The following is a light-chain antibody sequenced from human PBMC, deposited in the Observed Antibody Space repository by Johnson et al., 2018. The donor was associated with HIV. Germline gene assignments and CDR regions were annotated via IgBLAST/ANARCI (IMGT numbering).Light chain of an antibody. CDR3: GIWDASLSRPYV. V-gene: IGLV1-51*02. CDR2: EDN. CDR1: SSNIGNNY. J-gene: IGLJ1*01. Sequence: QAVLTQPPSVSAAPGQKVTISCSGSSSNIGNNYVSWYQQLPGTAPKLLIYEDNKRPSGIPDRFSGSKSGATATLGITGLPTGDEADYYCGIWDASLSRPYVFGTGTKVTVL.